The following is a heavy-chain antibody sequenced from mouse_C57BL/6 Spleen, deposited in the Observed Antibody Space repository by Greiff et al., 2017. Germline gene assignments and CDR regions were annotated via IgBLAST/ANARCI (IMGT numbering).Heavy chain of an antibody. CDR1: GYTFTSYW. CDR2: IDPSDSYT. J-gene: IGHJ3*01. Sequence: QVQLQQSGAELVMPGASVKLSCKASGYTFTSYWMHWVKQRPGQGLEWIGEIDPSDSYTNYNQKFKGKSTLTVDKSSSTAYMQLSSLTSEDSAVYYWARGAQAPLGYWGKGTLVTVAA. D-gene: IGHD3-2*02. V-gene: IGHV1-69*01. CDR3: ARGAQAPLGY.